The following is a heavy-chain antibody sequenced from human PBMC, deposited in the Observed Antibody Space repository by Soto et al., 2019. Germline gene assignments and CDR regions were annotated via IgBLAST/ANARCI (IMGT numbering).Heavy chain of an antibody. CDR1: GDTISTGGYY. Sequence: SETLYLTCGVSGDTISTGGYYWTWIRQPPGKGPEWIGYVYYTGTTTYSPSLKSRVTISVDTSMNQISLKLSSVTAADTAFYYCARLGGYYQSLDTWGQGTLVTVSS. D-gene: IGHD3-22*01. V-gene: IGHV4-61*08. CDR2: VYYTGTT. J-gene: IGHJ5*02. CDR3: ARLGGYYQSLDT.